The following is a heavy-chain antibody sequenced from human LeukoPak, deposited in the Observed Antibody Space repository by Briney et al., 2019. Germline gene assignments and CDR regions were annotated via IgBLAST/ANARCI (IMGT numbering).Heavy chain of an antibody. CDR2: ISAYNGNT. Sequence: ASVKVSCKASGYTFPSYGIRWVRQAPGQGLEWMGWISAYNGNTNYAQKLQGRVTMTTDTSTSTAYMELRSLRSDDTAVYYGARGWELVSPGDYYYYGMDVWGQGTTVTVSS. CDR3: ARGWELVSPGDYYYYGMDV. D-gene: IGHD1-26*01. V-gene: IGHV1-18*01. J-gene: IGHJ6*02. CDR1: GYTFPSYG.